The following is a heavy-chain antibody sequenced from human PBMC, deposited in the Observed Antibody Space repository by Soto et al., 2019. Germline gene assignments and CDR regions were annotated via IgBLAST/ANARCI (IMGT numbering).Heavy chain of an antibody. CDR2: ISAYNGKT. Sequence: QVQLVQSGAEVKKPGASVKDSCKASGYTFTSYGISWVRQAPGQWLEWMGWISAYNGKTNSAQKLQGRVTMTTDTSTSTAYTELRSLRSDDTAVYYCVRDGTMVRGRFGMDVWGQGTTVTVSS. CDR1: GYTFTSYG. V-gene: IGHV1-18*01. D-gene: IGHD3-10*01. J-gene: IGHJ6*02. CDR3: VRDGTMVRGRFGMDV.